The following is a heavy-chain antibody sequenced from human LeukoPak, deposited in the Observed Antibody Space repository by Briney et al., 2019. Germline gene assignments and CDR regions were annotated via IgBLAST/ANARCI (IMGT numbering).Heavy chain of an antibody. V-gene: IGHV3-20*04. J-gene: IGHJ4*02. D-gene: IGHD6-13*01. CDR3: ARTLTIYSTKGY. CDR2: INWNGGNT. Sequence: PGGSLRLSCAASGFTFDDYGMSWVRQAPGKGLEWVSGINWNGGNTGYADSEKGRFTISRDNAKNTLNLQMNSLRAEDTAVYYCARTLTIYSTKGYWGQGTLVTVSS. CDR1: GFTFDDYG.